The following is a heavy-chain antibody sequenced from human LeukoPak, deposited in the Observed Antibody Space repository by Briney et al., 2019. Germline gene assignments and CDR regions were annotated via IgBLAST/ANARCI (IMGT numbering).Heavy chain of an antibody. CDR1: GFTFSSYA. CDR3: AKDRPPLQLWFEKSYYYFDY. Sequence: GGSLRLSCAASGFTFSSYAMSWVRQAPGKGLEWVSAISGSGGSTYYADSVKGRFTISRDNSKNTLYLQMNSLRAEDTAVYYCAKDRPPLQLWFEKSYYYFDYWGQGTLVTVSS. D-gene: IGHD5-18*01. V-gene: IGHV3-23*01. J-gene: IGHJ4*02. CDR2: ISGSGGST.